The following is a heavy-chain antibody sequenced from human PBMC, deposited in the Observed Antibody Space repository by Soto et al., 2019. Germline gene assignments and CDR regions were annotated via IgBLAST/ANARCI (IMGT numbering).Heavy chain of an antibody. D-gene: IGHD6-19*01. CDR2: ISGSGGST. CDR1: GFTFSSYA. J-gene: IGHJ4*02. Sequence: EVQLLESGGGLVQPGGSLRLSCAASGFTFSSYAMSWVRQAPGKGLEWVSAISGSGGSTYYADSVKGRFTISRDNSKNTLYLQMSSLRAEDTAVYYCAKCRRSGWYGFDYWGQGTLVTVSS. CDR3: AKCRRSGWYGFDY. V-gene: IGHV3-23*01.